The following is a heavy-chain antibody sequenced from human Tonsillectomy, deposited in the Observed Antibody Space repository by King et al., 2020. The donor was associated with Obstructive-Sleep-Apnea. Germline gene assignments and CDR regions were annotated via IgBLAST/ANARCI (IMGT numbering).Heavy chain of an antibody. CDR2: IYYSGST. D-gene: IGHD3-10*01. J-gene: IGHJ5*02. CDR3: AKYQGGSLLWFGESKWVDWFDP. V-gene: IGHV4-30-4*01. CDR1: GGSISSGDYY. Sequence: QLQESGPGLVKPSQTLSLTCTVSGGSISSGDYYWSWIRQPPGKGLEWIGYIYYSGSTYYNPSLKSRVTISVDTSKNQFSLKLSSVTAADTAVYYCAKYQGGSLLWFGESKWVDWFDPWGQGTLVTVSS.